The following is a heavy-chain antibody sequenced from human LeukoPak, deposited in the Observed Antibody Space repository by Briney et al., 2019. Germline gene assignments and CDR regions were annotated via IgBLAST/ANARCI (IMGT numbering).Heavy chain of an antibody. CDR1: GGSISSGGYY. Sequence: PSQTLSLTCTVSGGSISSGGYYWSWIRQHPGKGLEWIGYIYYSGSTYYNPSLKSRVTISVDTSKNQFSLKLSSVTAADTAVYYCARHDYGDYGGHVDYWGQGTLVTVSS. V-gene: IGHV4-31*03. CDR3: ARHDYGDYGGHVDY. J-gene: IGHJ4*02. D-gene: IGHD4-17*01. CDR2: IYYSGST.